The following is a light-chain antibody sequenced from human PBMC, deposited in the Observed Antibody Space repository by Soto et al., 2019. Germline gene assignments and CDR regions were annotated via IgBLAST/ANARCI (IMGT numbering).Light chain of an antibody. CDR2: AAS. Sequence: DLQMTQSPSSLSATVGNRVTITSRASQSISSHLNWYQQKPGKAPKLLIYAASSLQSGVPSRFSGSGSGTDFTLTISSLQPEDFATYYCQQSYSTSITFGQGTRLEIK. V-gene: IGKV1-39*01. J-gene: IGKJ5*01. CDR1: QSISSH. CDR3: QQSYSTSIT.